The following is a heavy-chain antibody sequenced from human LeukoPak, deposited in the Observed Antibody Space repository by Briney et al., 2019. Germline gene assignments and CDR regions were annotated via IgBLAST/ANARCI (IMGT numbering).Heavy chain of an antibody. V-gene: IGHV4-39*07. CDR3: ARHYKDLVVVPALVHSFDP. D-gene: IGHD2-2*01. J-gene: IGHJ5*02. CDR1: GGSISSSSYY. CDR2: IYYSGST. Sequence: SETLSLTCTVSGGSISSSSYYWGWIRQPPGKGLEWIGSIYYSGSTYYNPSLKSRVTISVDTSKNQFSLKLSSVTAADTAVYYCARHYKDLVVVPALVHSFDPWGQGTLVTVSS.